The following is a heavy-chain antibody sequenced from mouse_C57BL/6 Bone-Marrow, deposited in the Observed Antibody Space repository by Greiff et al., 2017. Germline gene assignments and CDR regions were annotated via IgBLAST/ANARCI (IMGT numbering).Heavy chain of an antibody. J-gene: IGHJ4*01. D-gene: IGHD2-4*01. V-gene: IGHV1-39*01. Sequence: SGPELVKPGDSVKISCKASGYSFTDYNMNWVKQSNGKSLEWIGVINPNYGTTSYNQKFKGKATLTVYQSSSTAYMQLNSLTSEDSAVYYCARSLMIAGFMDYWGQGTSVTVSS. CDR1: GYSFTDYN. CDR3: ARSLMIAGFMDY. CDR2: INPNYGTT.